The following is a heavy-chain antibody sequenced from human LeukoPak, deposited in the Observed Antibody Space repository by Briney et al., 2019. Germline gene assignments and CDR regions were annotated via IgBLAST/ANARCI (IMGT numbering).Heavy chain of an antibody. CDR2: IRSKVYGGTT. V-gene: IGHV3-49*04. J-gene: IGHJ3*02. CDR3: TRDPYYFDSSGYYHHAFDT. CDR1: GFTFRDYA. Sequence: GGSLRLSCTGFGFTFRDYAVSWVRQAPGKGLECIGFIRSKVYGGTTEYAASVKGRFTISRDDSKSIAYLQMNSLKTEDTAVYYCTRDPYYFDSSGYYHHAFDTWGQGTMVAVSS. D-gene: IGHD3-22*01.